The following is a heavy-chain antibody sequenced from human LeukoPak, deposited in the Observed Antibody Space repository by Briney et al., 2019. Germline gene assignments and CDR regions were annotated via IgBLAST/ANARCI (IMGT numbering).Heavy chain of an antibody. CDR1: GFTFSSYA. Sequence: GGPLRLSCAASGFTFSSYAMSWVRQAPGKGLEWVSAISGSGGSTYYADSVKGRFTISRDNSKNTLYLQMNSLRAEDTAVYYCAKTPSYDILTGYCRFDYWGQGTLVTVSS. D-gene: IGHD3-9*01. CDR3: AKTPSYDILTGYCRFDY. V-gene: IGHV3-23*01. CDR2: ISGSGGST. J-gene: IGHJ4*02.